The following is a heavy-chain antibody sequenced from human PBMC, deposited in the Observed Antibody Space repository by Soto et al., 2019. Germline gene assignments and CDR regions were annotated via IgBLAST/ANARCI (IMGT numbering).Heavy chain of an antibody. CDR2: INPNSGGT. CDR3: ARRQEYTSTFVFDY. V-gene: IGHV1-2*02. CDR1: RSTFTGYY. J-gene: IGHJ4*02. D-gene: IGHD1-1*01. Sequence: ASVKVSCKASRSTFTGYYMHLVRQAPGQGLEWMGWINPNSGGTNYAQKFQGRVTMTRDTSISTAYLQWSSLKASDSAIYYCARRQEYTSTFVFDYWGLGTLVNVSS.